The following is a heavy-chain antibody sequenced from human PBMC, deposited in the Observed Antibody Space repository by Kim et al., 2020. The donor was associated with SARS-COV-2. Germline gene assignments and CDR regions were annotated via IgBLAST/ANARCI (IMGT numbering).Heavy chain of an antibody. Sequence: GGSLRLSCAVSGFSFSDSVMHWVRQASGKGLEWVGRIRSKTKSHATEYVASVKGRFTISRDDSKNTAYLQMDSLKTEDTAVYYCTRSVMATQDWFDPWG. J-gene: IGHJ5*02. CDR2: IRSKTKSHAT. CDR3: TRSVMATQDWFDP. V-gene: IGHV3-73*01. D-gene: IGHD2-21*01. CDR1: GFSFSDSV.